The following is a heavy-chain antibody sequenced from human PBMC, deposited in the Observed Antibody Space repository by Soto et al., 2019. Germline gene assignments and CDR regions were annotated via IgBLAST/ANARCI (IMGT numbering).Heavy chain of an antibody. CDR3: ARGWVITFGGVIVPQAFDY. V-gene: IGHV4-34*01. J-gene: IGHJ4*02. CDR1: GGSFSGYY. D-gene: IGHD3-16*02. Sequence: SETLSLTCAFYGGSFSGYYWSWIRQPPGKGLEWIGEINHSGSTNYNPSLKSRVTISVDTSKNQFSLKLSSVTAADTAVYYCARGWVITFGGVIVPQAFDYWGQGTLVTVSS. CDR2: INHSGST.